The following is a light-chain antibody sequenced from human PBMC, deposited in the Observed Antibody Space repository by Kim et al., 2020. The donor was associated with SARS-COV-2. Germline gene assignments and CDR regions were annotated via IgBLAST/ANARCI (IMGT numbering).Light chain of an antibody. CDR3: QSNDGVLSAV. J-gene: IGLJ2*01. Sequence: QFVLTQPPSVSGAPGQTITLSCTGSSSNIGAIYAVHRYQPLPGKAPRLLISGSTYRPSGVPDRSSASKSGTTASLAITERRAKDEADYYCQSNDGVLSAVFGGGTKLTVL. V-gene: IGLV1-40*01. CDR1: SSNIGAIYA. CDR2: GST.